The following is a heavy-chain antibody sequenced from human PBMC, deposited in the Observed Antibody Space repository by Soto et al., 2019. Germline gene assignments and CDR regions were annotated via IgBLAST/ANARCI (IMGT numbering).Heavy chain of an antibody. Sequence: GGSLRLSCAASGFTFSSYAMSWVRQAPGKGLEWVSAISGSGGSTYYADSVKGRFTISRDNSKNTLYLQMNSLRAEDTAVYYCAKASEGYSYGYFPNWFDPWGQGTLVTVSS. D-gene: IGHD5-18*01. CDR3: AKASEGYSYGYFPNWFDP. CDR1: GFTFSSYA. CDR2: ISGSGGST. J-gene: IGHJ5*02. V-gene: IGHV3-23*01.